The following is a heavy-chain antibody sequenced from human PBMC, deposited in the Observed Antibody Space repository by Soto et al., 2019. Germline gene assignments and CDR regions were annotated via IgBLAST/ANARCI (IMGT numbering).Heavy chain of an antibody. Sequence: SETLSLTCTVSGGSVSSYFWSWIRQPPGKGLEWIGYIYYSGNTNYNPSLKSRVTISVDTSKNQLSLKLSSVTAADTAVYYCARGPTRNWFDPWSQGTLVTVSS. J-gene: IGHJ5*02. CDR1: GGSVSSYF. V-gene: IGHV4-59*02. CDR2: IYYSGNT. CDR3: ARGPTRNWFDP.